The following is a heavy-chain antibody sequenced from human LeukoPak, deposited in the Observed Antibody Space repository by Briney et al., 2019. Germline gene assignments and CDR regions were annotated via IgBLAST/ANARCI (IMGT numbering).Heavy chain of an antibody. J-gene: IGHJ4*02. Sequence: GGSLRLSCAASGFTFDDHAMHWVRQAPGKGLEWVAGISWNSGIIDYADSVKGRFTISRDNAKNSLYLQMNSLRAEDTAVYYCARIIQSGSYYSLFDYWGQGTLVTVSS. V-gene: IGHV3-9*01. CDR2: ISWNSGII. CDR1: GFTFDDHA. D-gene: IGHD1-26*01. CDR3: ARIIQSGSYYSLFDY.